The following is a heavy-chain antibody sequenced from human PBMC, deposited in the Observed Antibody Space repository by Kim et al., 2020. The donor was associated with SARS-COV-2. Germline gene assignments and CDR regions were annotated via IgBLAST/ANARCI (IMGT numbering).Heavy chain of an antibody. Sequence: KGRFTITRDNAKNSLYRQMNSLRAEDTAVYYCARERIAVAGIYYYYGMDVWGQGTTVTVSS. D-gene: IGHD6-19*01. V-gene: IGHV3-11*01. CDR3: ARERIAVAGIYYYYGMDV. J-gene: IGHJ6*02.